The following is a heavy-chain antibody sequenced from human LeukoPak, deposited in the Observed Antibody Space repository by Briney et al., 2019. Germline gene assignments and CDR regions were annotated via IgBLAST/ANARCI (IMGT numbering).Heavy chain of an antibody. D-gene: IGHD3-10*01. J-gene: IGHJ4*02. CDR1: GFTFSSYA. V-gene: IGHV3-30*04. CDR2: ISFDGNNK. Sequence: GGSLRLSCAASGFTFSSYAMHWVRQAPGKGLEWVTVISFDGNNKYYADSVKGRFTISRDNSKNTLYLQMSSLRAEDTAVYYCAIDGSGSYKFAYWGQGTLVTVSS. CDR3: AIDGSGSYKFAY.